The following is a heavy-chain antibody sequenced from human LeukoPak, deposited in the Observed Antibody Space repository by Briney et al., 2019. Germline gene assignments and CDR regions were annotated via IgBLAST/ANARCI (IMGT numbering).Heavy chain of an antibody. CDR2: INHSGST. D-gene: IGHD3-10*01. J-gene: IGHJ6*03. V-gene: IGHV4-34*01. CDR1: GGSFSGYY. CDR3: ARHSAKYYYGSGSSYYMDV. Sequence: PSETLSLTCAVYGGSFSGYYWSWIRQPPGKGLEWIGEINHSGSTNYNPSLKSRVTISVDTSKNQFSLKLSSVTAADTAVYYCARHSAKYYYGSGSSYYMDVWGKGTTVTISS.